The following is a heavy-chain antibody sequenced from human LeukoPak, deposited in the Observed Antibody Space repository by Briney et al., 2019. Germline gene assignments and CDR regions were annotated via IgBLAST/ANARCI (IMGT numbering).Heavy chain of an antibody. CDR1: GFTFSSYS. CDR3: ARDESSSWSMTPFDY. Sequence: GGSLRLSCAASGFTFSSYSMNWVRQAPGKGLEWVSSISSSSSYIYYADSVKGRFTISRDNAKNSLYLQMNSLRAEDTAVYYCARDESSSWSMTPFDYWGQRTLVTVSS. J-gene: IGHJ4*02. CDR2: ISSSSSYI. V-gene: IGHV3-21*01. D-gene: IGHD6-13*01.